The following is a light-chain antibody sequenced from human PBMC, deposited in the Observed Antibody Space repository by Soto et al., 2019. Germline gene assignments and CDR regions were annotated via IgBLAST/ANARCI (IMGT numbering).Light chain of an antibody. J-gene: IGKJ1*01. CDR2: DAS. V-gene: IGKV3-11*01. CDR3: QQRSNWPRT. Sequence: EIVLTQSPATLSLSPGERATLSCRASQSVSSYLAWYQQKPGQAPRHLIFDASNRATGIPARFSGSASGTDFTLTISSLEPEDFAVYYCQQRSNWPRTFGQGTKVEIK. CDR1: QSVSSY.